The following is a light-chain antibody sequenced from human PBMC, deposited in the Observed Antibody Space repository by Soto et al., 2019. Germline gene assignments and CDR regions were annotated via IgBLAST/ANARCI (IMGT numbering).Light chain of an antibody. J-gene: IGLJ1*01. CDR1: SSDVGGYNY. V-gene: IGLV2-14*01. CDR2: DVS. CDR3: CSYTTSNTRQIV. Sequence: QSALTQPASGSGAPGQSSTISCTGTSSDVGGYNYVSWYQQHPGKAPKFMIYDVSNRPSGVSNRFSGSKSGNTASLTISGLQAEDEADYYCCSYTTSNTRQIVFGTGTKVTV.